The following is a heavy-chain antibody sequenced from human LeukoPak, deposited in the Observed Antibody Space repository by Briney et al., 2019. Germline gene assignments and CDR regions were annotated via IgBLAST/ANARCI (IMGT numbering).Heavy chain of an antibody. D-gene: IGHD3-3*01. CDR3: ARELPVLRFLEWLSNIPPYYFDY. V-gene: IGHV3-7*01. CDR2: IKQDGSEK. CDR1: GFTFSSYW. Sequence: PGGSLRLSCAASGFTFSSYWMSWVRQAPGKGLEWVANIKQDGSEKYYVDSVKGRFTISRDNAKNSLYLQMNSLRAEDTAVYYCARELPVLRFLEWLSNIPPYYFDYWGQGTLVTVSS. J-gene: IGHJ4*02.